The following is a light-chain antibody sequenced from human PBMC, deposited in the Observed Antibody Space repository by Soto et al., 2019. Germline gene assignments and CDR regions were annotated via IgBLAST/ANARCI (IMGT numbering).Light chain of an antibody. CDR2: AAS. CDR1: QNIYNY. Sequence: DIQLTQSPSTLSASVGDRATVTCRTSQNIYNYLNWYQQKPGKAPKLLIYAASSVQSGVPLRFSGSGSGTDFTLTISSLQPEEFATYYCRQTPSTPVTFGQRTRLEIK. V-gene: IGKV1-39*01. J-gene: IGKJ5*01. CDR3: RQTPSTPVT.